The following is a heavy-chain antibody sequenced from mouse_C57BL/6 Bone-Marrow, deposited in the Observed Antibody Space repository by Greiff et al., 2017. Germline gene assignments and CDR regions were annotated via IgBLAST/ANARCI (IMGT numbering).Heavy chain of an antibody. CDR1: GYAFSSSW. V-gene: IGHV1-82*01. CDR3: VRRVDIYYGHYYAMDY. J-gene: IGHJ4*01. Sequence: QVQLQQSGPELVKPGASVKISCKASGYAFSSSWMNWVKQRPGKGLEWIGRIYPGDGDTNYNGKFKGKATLTADKSSSTAYMQLSSLTSEDSAVYFCVRRVDIYYGHYYAMDYWGQGTSVTVAS. D-gene: IGHD2-1*01. CDR2: IYPGDGDT.